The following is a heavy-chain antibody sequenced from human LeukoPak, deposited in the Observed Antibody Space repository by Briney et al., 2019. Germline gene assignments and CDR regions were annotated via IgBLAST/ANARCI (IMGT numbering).Heavy chain of an antibody. CDR1: GYTFTGYY. J-gene: IGHJ4*02. D-gene: IGHD6-6*01. V-gene: IGHV1-2*02. Sequence: ASVKVSCKASGYTFTGYYMHWVRQAPGQGLEWMGWINPNSGGTNYAQKFQGRVTMTRDTSISTAYMELSRLSSDDTAVYYCARDLEYSSSSGLIDSWGQGTLVTVSS. CDR3: ARDLEYSSSSGLIDS. CDR2: INPNSGGT.